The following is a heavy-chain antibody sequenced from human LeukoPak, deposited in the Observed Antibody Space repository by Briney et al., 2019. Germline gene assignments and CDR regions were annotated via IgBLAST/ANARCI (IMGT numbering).Heavy chain of an antibody. CDR3: AKHYYGSGSQKYYFDY. D-gene: IGHD3-10*01. J-gene: IGHJ4*02. CDR1: GFIFSDYG. CDR2: VRNDGSDK. V-gene: IGHV3-30*02. Sequence: GGSLRLSCAASGFIFSDYGMHWVRQAPGKGLEWVTLVRNDGSDKYYADSVKGRFTISRDNSKNTLYLQMNSLRPEDTAVYYCAKHYYGSGSQKYYFDYWVQGTLVTVSS.